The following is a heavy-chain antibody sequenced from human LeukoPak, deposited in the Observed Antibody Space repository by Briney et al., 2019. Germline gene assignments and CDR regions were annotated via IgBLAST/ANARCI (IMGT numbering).Heavy chain of an antibody. CDR1: GGSISSYY. Sequence: SETLSLTCTVSGGSISSYYWSWIRQPPGKGLEWIGYIYYSGSTNYNPSLKSRVTISVDTSKNQFSLRLSSVTAADTAVYYCARLPSNPYYYGSGTYLDYWGQGTLVTVSS. CDR3: ARLPSNPYYYGSGTYLDY. V-gene: IGHV4-59*08. J-gene: IGHJ4*02. CDR2: IYYSGST. D-gene: IGHD3-10*01.